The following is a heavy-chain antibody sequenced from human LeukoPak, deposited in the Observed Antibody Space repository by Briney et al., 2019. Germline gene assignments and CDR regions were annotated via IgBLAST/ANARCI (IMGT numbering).Heavy chain of an antibody. V-gene: IGHV3-21*01. CDR3: ARERGGSSPAQDYYGMDV. D-gene: IGHD3-16*01. CDR2: ITTSSGYI. Sequence: GGSLRLSCAASGFTFSSYSMNWVRQAPGKGLEWVSSITTSSGYISYTDSVKGRFTISRDNSKNTLYLQMNSLRAEDTAVYYCARERGGSSPAQDYYGMDVWGQGTTVTVSS. J-gene: IGHJ6*02. CDR1: GFTFSSYS.